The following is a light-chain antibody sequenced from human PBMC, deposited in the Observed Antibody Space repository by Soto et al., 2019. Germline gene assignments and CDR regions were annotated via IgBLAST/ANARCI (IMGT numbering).Light chain of an antibody. CDR3: QQYATSRWT. CDR1: QSVASAY. CDR2: GAS. J-gene: IGKJ1*01. Sequence: ETVLTQSPGILSLSPGERATLSCRASQSVASAYLAWYQQKPGQAPRLLMYGASSRATGIPDRFSSSGSGTDFTLTISRLEPEDFAVYYCQQYATSRWTFGQGTKVEIK. V-gene: IGKV3-20*01.